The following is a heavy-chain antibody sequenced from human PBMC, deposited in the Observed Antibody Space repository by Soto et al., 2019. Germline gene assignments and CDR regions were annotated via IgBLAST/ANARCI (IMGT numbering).Heavy chain of an antibody. V-gene: IGHV3-30*18. D-gene: IGHD5-18*01. CDR2: ISYDGSNK. CDR1: GFTFSSYG. J-gene: IGHJ4*02. CDR3: AKSGYSYGYDPIDY. Sequence: PGGSLRLSCAASGFTFSSYGMHWVRQAPGKGLEWVAVISYDGSNKYYADSVKGRFTISRDNSKNTLYLQMNSLRAEDTAVYYCAKSGYSYGYDPIDYWGQGTLVTVS.